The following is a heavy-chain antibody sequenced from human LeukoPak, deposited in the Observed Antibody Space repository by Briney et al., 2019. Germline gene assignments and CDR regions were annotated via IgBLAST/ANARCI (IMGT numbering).Heavy chain of an antibody. D-gene: IGHD6-19*01. V-gene: IGHV4-30-2*01. CDR2: IYHSGST. CDR1: GGSISSGGYS. Sequence: SETLSLTSAVSGGSISSGGYSWSWIRQPPGKGLEWIGYIYHSGSTYYNPSLKSRVTISVDRSKNQLSLKLSSVTAADTAVYYCARSSSGWPYYYYGMDVWGKGTTVTVSS. CDR3: ARSSSGWPYYYYGMDV. J-gene: IGHJ6*04.